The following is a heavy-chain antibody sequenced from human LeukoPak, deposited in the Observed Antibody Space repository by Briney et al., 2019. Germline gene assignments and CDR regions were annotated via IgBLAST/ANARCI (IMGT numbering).Heavy chain of an antibody. CDR2: IYYNGRA. J-gene: IGHJ4*02. Sequence: SSETLSLTCTVSGGSINGYYWSWIRQPPGKGLEWIGYIYYNGRANYNPSLESRVTISVDTSKNRFSLKVTSVTAADTAMYYCVRGSGSWGPFDYLGQGTLVFASS. D-gene: IGHD6-13*01. V-gene: IGHV4-59*01. CDR1: GGSINGYY. CDR3: VRGSGSWGPFDY.